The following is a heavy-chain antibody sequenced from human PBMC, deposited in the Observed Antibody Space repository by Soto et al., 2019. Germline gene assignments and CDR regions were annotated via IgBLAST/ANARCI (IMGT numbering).Heavy chain of an antibody. CDR2: ISSSSSYI. D-gene: IGHD3-3*01. Sequence: GGSLRLSCAASGFTFSSYSMNWVRQAPGKGLEWVSSISSSSSYIYYADSVKGRFTISRDNAKNSLYLQMNSLRAEDTAVYYCARDGITIFGVVTAALYYYGMDVWGQGTTVTVSS. CDR3: ARDGITIFGVVTAALYYYGMDV. CDR1: GFTFSSYS. J-gene: IGHJ6*02. V-gene: IGHV3-21*01.